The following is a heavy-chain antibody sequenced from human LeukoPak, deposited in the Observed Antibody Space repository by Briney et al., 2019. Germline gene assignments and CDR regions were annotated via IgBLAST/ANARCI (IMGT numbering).Heavy chain of an antibody. V-gene: IGHV1-46*01. CDR2: INPSGGST. Sequence: GASVKVSCKASGYILTSDNMHWVRQAPGQGLEWVGIINPSGGSTNYAQKFQGRVTMTRDTSTSTVSMDLSSLRSEDTAVYYCARAIQPTSAFDYWGQGTLVTVSS. J-gene: IGHJ4*02. CDR1: GYILTSDN. CDR3: ARAIQPTSAFDY. D-gene: IGHD1-1*01.